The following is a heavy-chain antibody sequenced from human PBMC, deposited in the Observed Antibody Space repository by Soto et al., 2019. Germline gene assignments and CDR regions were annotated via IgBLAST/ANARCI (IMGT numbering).Heavy chain of an antibody. J-gene: IGHJ6*02. Sequence: PSETLSLTCTVSGGSFRGYYWGWVRQPPGKGLEWIGEINHSGSSNYHPSLKSRVTISVATSKNQFSLTVNSVTPADTAVYYCARGEITLLGGMDVWGQGXTVTVYS. CDR2: INHSGSS. V-gene: IGHV4-34*01. CDR3: ARGEITLLGGMDV. CDR1: GGSFRGYY. D-gene: IGHD3-10*01.